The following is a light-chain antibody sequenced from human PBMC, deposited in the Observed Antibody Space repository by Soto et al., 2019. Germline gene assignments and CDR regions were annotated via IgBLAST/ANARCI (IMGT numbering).Light chain of an antibody. V-gene: IGKV2-28*01. CDR1: QSLLYSNGYNY. CDR3: MQTLQTPLT. CDR2: LGS. Sequence: DIVMTQSPLSLPVTPGEPASISCRSSQSLLYSNGYNYLDWYLQKPGQSPQLLIYLGSNRDSGVPDRFSVSGSGTDFALKISRVEAEDVGVYYCMQTLQTPLTFGGGTKLEIK. J-gene: IGKJ4*01.